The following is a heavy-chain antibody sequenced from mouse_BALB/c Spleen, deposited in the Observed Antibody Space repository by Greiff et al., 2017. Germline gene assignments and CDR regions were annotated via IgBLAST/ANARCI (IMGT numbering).Heavy chain of an antibody. CDR3: ARHGITTEGFDY. CDR1: GFAFSSYD. D-gene: IGHD2-4*01. CDR2: ISSGGGST. V-gene: IGHV5-12-1*01. Sequence: EVKLMESGGGLVKPGGSLKLSCAASGFAFSSYDMSWVRQTPEKRLEWVAYISSGGGSTYYPDTVKGRFTISRDNAKNTLYLQMSSLKSEDTAMYYCARHGITTEGFDYWGQGTTLTVSS. J-gene: IGHJ2*01.